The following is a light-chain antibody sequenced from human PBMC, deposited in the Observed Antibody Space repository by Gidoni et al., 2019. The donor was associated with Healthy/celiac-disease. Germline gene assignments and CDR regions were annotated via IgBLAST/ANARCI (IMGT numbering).Light chain of an antibody. J-gene: IGKJ1*01. CDR3: QQYDSSPRT. CDR2: GTS. Sequence: VLTQSPGTLSLPPGERATLSCRASQGISSSYLAWYQQKPGQAPRLLIYGTSSRATGIPDRFSGSGSGTDFTLTISRLEPEDFAVFYCQQYDSSPRTFGQGTKVEIK. V-gene: IGKV3-20*01. CDR1: QGISSSY.